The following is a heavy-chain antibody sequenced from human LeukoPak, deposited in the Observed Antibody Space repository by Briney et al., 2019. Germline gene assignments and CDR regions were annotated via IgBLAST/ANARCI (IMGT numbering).Heavy chain of an antibody. V-gene: IGHV4-61*05. J-gene: IGHJ4*02. Sequence: SETLSLTCTVSGGSISSSSYYWGWIRQPPGKGLEWIGYIYYSGSTNYNPSLKSRVTISVDTSKNQFSLNLTSVTAADTAVYFCTRSRSIDYGDYGWFVYWGQGTLVTVS. D-gene: IGHD4-17*01. CDR3: TRSRSIDYGDYGWFVY. CDR1: GGSISSSSYY. CDR2: IYYSGST.